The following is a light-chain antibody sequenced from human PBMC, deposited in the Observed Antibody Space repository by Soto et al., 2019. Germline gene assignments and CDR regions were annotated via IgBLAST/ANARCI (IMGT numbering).Light chain of an antibody. CDR2: EVS. CDR1: SSDVGAYNF. CDR3: GSYTSSSTDVV. V-gene: IGLV2-14*01. J-gene: IGLJ2*01. Sequence: QSALTQPASVSGSPGQSITISCTGTSSDVGAYNFVSWYQQHPGKAPKLMIYEVSNRPSGVSNRFSGSKSGNTASLTISGLQAEDEADYYCGSYTSSSTDVVFGGGTKVTVL.